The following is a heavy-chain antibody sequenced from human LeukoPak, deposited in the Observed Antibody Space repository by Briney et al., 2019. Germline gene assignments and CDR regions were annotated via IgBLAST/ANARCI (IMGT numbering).Heavy chain of an antibody. Sequence: GGSLRLSCAASEFTVSSNYMSWVRQAPGKGLEWVSVIYSGGSTYYADSVKGRFTISRDNSKNTLYLQMNSLRAEDTAVYYCAAAAGTWWFDPWGQGTLVTVSS. CDR2: IYSGGST. CDR3: AAAAGTWWFDP. D-gene: IGHD6-13*01. CDR1: EFTVSSNY. J-gene: IGHJ5*02. V-gene: IGHV3-53*01.